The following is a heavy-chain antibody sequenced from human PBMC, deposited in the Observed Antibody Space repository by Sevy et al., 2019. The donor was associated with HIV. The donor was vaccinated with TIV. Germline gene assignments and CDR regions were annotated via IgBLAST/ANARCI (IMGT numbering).Heavy chain of an antibody. CDR3: AHSARYYDFWRGYYLFDY. V-gene: IGHV2-5*02. D-gene: IGHD3-3*01. CDR2: IYWDDDK. J-gene: IGHJ4*02. Sequence: SGPTLVNPTQTLTLTCTFSGFSLSTSGVGVGWIRQPPGKALEWLALIYWDDDKRYSPSLKSWLTITKDTSKNQVVLTMTNMDLVDMASYYCAHSARYYDFWRGYYLFDYWGQGTLVTVSS. CDR1: GFSLSTSGVG.